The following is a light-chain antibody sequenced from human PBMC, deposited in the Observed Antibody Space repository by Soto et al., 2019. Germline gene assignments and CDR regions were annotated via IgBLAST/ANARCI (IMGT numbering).Light chain of an antibody. J-gene: IGKJ5*01. CDR1: QYIGSN. CDR2: GAS. Sequence: EIVMTQSPATLSVSPMERATLSFRASQYIGSNLAWYQQKPGQAPRLLIYGASTRATGIPARFSGSGSGTEFTLTISSLQSEDFAVYYCEQYNNWPITFGQGTRLE. V-gene: IGKV3-15*01. CDR3: EQYNNWPIT.